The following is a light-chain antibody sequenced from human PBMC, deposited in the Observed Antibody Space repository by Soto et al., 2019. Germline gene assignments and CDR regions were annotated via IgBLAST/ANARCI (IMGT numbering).Light chain of an antibody. V-gene: IGKV4-1*01. CDR3: QQYYSTPLT. J-gene: IGKJ4*01. CDR1: QSVLYSSNNKNY. Sequence: DIVMTQSPDSLAVSLGERATINCKSSQSVLYSSNNKNYFAWYQQKPGHPPKLLIYWASTRESGVPDRFSGCGSGSDFTLTISSLQAEDVAVYYCQQYYSTPLTFGGGTKVEIK. CDR2: WAS.